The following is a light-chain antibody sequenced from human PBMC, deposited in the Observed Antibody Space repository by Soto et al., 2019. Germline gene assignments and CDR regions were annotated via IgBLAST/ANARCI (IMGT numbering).Light chain of an antibody. V-gene: IGKV1-8*01. CDR3: QQLNNYPLT. CDR1: QGISSY. CDR2: AAS. Sequence: AIRMTQSPSSLSASTGDRVTITCRASQGISSYLAWYQQKPGKAPRLLIYAASTLQSGVPSRFSGSGSDTEFTLTISSLQPEDFATYYCQQLNNYPLTFGGGTKVDIK. J-gene: IGKJ4*01.